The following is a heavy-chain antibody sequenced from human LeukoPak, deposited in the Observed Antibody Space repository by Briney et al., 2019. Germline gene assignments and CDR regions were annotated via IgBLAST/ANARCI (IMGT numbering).Heavy chain of an antibody. CDR1: GFTFNTYG. CDR2: ISYDGRNK. J-gene: IGHJ4*02. D-gene: IGHD6-13*01. CDR3: ARRRGYSSSWYAVDY. V-gene: IGHV3-30*03. Sequence: TGGSLRLSCAASGFTFNTYGMHWVRQAPGKGLEWVAAISYDGRNKDSTDSVKGRFAISRDNSKKTLDLQMNSLRPEDTAVYYCARRRGYSSSWYAVDYWGQGTLVTVSS.